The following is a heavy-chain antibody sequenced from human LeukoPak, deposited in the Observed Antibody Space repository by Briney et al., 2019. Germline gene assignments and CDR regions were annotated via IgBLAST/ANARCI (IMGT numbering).Heavy chain of an antibody. V-gene: IGHV3-23*01. Sequence: PGGSLRLSCGASGFTFSNFAFSWVRHAPGKGLEWVSSISGRGDTSYYADSVKGRFRVSRDNSKNTLSLHMNSLRVEDTAVYYCAKDLAFYASGNYFDHWGQGTLVTVSS. J-gene: IGHJ4*02. CDR1: GFTFSNFA. D-gene: IGHD3-10*01. CDR2: ISGRGDTS. CDR3: AKDLAFYASGNYFDH.